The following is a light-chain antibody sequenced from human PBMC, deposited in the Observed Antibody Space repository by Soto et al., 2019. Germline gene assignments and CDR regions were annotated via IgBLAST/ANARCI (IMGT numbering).Light chain of an antibody. CDR1: SSNIGAGYD. Sequence: QSVLTQPPSVSGAPGQRVTISCTGSSSNIGAGYDVHWYQQLPGTAPKLLIYGNSNRPSGVPDRFSGSKSGTSASLAITGLQAEDEADYYCQCYDSSLSGYWVFGGGTKVTVL. CDR2: GNS. V-gene: IGLV1-40*01. J-gene: IGLJ3*02. CDR3: QCYDSSLSGYWV.